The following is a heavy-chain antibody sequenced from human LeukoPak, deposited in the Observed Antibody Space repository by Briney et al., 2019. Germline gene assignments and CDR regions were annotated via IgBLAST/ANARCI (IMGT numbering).Heavy chain of an antibody. CDR1: GFTFSSYA. J-gene: IGHJ3*02. Sequence: GGSPRLSCAASGFTFSSYAMHWVRQAPGKGLEWVSGINWNSGTMGYADSVKGRFTISRDNAKNSLYLQMNSLRAEDTAVYYCAGDIINWGRAFDIWGQGTMVTVSS. CDR2: INWNSGTM. CDR3: AGDIINWGRAFDI. D-gene: IGHD7-27*01. V-gene: IGHV3-9*01.